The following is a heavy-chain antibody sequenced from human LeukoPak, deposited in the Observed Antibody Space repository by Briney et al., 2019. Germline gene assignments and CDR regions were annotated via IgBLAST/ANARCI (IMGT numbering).Heavy chain of an antibody. CDR3: VRGSDYYYVMDV. V-gene: IGHV4-59*01. CDR1: GDSIRSYF. Sequence: SETLSLTCTVSGDSIRSYFWGWIRQPPGKGLEWIGYIYYSGSTNYNPSLKSRVTISVDTSKNQFSLKLSSVTAADTAVYYCVRGSDYYYVMDVWGQGTTVTVSS. CDR2: IYYSGST. J-gene: IGHJ6*02.